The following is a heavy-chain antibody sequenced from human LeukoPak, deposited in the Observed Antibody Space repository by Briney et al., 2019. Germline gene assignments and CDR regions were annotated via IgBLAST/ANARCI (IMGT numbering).Heavy chain of an antibody. CDR3: ARLVEGSGWYXXXGMDV. CDR2: IIPILGIA. J-gene: IGHJ6*01. Sequence: SVKVSCKASGGTFSSYAISWVRQAPGQGLEWMGRIIPILGIANYAQKFQGRVTITADKSTSTAYMELSSLRSDDTAVYYCARLVEGSGWYXXXGMDVWGXGTTVTVS. D-gene: IGHD6-19*01. V-gene: IGHV1-69*04. CDR1: GGTFSSYA.